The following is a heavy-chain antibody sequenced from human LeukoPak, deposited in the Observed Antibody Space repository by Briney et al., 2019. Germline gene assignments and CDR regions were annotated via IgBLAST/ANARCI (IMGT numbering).Heavy chain of an antibody. CDR2: IYYSGST. V-gene: IGHV4-61*01. J-gene: IGHJ4*02. Sequence: SETLSLTCTVSGGSVSSGSYYWSWIRQPPGKGLEWIGYIYYSGSTTYNPSLKSRVTISIDMSKKQFSLKLSSVTAADTAVYYCARSNYYASYGAFHYWGQGTLVTVSS. CDR3: ARSNYYASYGAFHY. D-gene: IGHD3-22*01. CDR1: GGSVSSGSYY.